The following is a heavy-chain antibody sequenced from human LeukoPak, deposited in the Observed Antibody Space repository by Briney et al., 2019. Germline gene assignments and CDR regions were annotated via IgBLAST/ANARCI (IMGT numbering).Heavy chain of an antibody. CDR3: ARGQGGATSY. V-gene: IGHV3-48*01. CDR2: ISSHSGSV. Sequence: GGALRLSCVASGFTFSSYRMNWVRQAPGEGLEGVSYISSHSGSVYYADSLKGRFTISRDNAKNSLYLQMDSLRAEDTAVYYCARGQGGATSYWGEGTLLTVSS. D-gene: IGHD1-26*01. J-gene: IGHJ4*02. CDR1: GFTFSSYR.